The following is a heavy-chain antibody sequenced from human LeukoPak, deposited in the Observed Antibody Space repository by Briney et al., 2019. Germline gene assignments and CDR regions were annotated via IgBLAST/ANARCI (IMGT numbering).Heavy chain of an antibody. CDR3: ARDGYCSGGSCYSGGTSPIDY. J-gene: IGHJ4*02. V-gene: IGHV3-11*04. Sequence: GGSLRLSCAASGFTFSDYYMSWIRQAPGKGLEWVSDISNSGSTIYYADSVKGRFTISRDNAKNSLYLQMNSLRAEDTAVYYCARDGYCSGGSCYSGGTSPIDYWGQGTLVTVSS. CDR1: GFTFSDYY. D-gene: IGHD2-15*01. CDR2: ISNSGSTI.